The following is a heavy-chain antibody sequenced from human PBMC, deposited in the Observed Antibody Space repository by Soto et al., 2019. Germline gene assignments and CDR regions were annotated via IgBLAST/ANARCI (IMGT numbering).Heavy chain of an antibody. Sequence: GGSLRLSCAASGFTFSSYAMSWVRQAPGKGLEWVSAISGSGGSTYYADSVKGRFTISRDNSKNTLYLQMNSLRAEDTAVYYCAKNGRITMIVVVITHDAFDIWGQGTMVTVSS. J-gene: IGHJ3*02. CDR2: ISGSGGST. CDR3: AKNGRITMIVVVITHDAFDI. V-gene: IGHV3-23*01. CDR1: GFTFSSYA. D-gene: IGHD3-22*01.